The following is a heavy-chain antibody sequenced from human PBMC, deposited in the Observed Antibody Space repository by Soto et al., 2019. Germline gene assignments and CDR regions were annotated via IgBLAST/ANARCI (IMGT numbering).Heavy chain of an antibody. Sequence: QLQLHESGPGMVKPSETLSLSCTVSGGSISSSSYFWAWIRQPPGKGLEWIGSIYYSGITYYSASLKSRVTISVDRAKSQFSLNLSSVTAADTAMYYCARRLYTNSPYDPWGQGLLVTVSS. CDR1: GGSISSSSYF. J-gene: IGHJ5*02. CDR2: IYYSGIT. D-gene: IGHD6-13*01. V-gene: IGHV4-39*01. CDR3: ARRLYTNSPYDP.